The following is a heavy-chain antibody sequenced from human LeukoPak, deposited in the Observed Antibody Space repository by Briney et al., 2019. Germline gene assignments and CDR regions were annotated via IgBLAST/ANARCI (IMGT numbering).Heavy chain of an antibody. Sequence: GGSLRLSCAASGFTFSSYSMNWVRQAPGKGLEWVSSISRSSSYIYYADSVKGRFTISRDNSKTSLYLQMNSLRAEDTAVYYCARDEVSAADSVYYFDYWGQGTLVTVSS. CDR2: ISRSSSYI. V-gene: IGHV3-21*01. J-gene: IGHJ4*02. D-gene: IGHD2-2*01. CDR3: ARDEVSAADSVYYFDY. CDR1: GFTFSSYS.